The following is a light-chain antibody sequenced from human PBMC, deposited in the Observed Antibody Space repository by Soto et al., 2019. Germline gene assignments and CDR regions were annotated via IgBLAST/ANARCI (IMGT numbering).Light chain of an antibody. CDR3: QSYDSSLSGYV. Sequence: QSVLTQPPSVSEAPGQRVTISCTGSSSNIGAGYEAHWYQQVPGTAPKLLIYENNNRPSGVPDPFSGSKSGTSASLAITGLQADDEAEYYCQSYDSSLSGYVFGTGTKLTVL. V-gene: IGLV1-40*01. J-gene: IGLJ1*01. CDR1: SSNIGAGYE. CDR2: ENN.